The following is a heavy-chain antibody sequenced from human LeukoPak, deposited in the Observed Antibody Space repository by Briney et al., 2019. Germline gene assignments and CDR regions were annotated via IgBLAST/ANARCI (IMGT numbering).Heavy chain of an antibody. J-gene: IGHJ6*02. CDR3: ARGRYSSGWYY. CDR2: INHSGST. D-gene: IGHD6-19*01. V-gene: IGHV4-34*01. CDR1: GGSFSGYY. Sequence: SETLSLTCAVYGGSFSGYYWSWIRQPPGKGLEWIGEINHSGSTNYNPSLKSRVTISVDTSKNQFSLKLSSVTAADTAVYYCARGRYSSGWYYWGQGTTVTVSS.